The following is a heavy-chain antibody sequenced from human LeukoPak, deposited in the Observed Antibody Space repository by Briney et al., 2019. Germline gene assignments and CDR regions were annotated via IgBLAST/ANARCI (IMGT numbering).Heavy chain of an antibody. CDR1: GFTLNNAW. V-gene: IGHV3-7*03. Sequence: GGSLRLSRAASGFTLNNAWMSWVRQAPGKGLEWVANIKQDGSEKYYVDSVKGRFTISRDNAKNSLYLQMNSLRAEDTAVYYCARGGVDAFDIWGQGTMVTVSS. CDR2: IKQDGSEK. D-gene: IGHD2-8*01. CDR3: ARGGVDAFDI. J-gene: IGHJ3*02.